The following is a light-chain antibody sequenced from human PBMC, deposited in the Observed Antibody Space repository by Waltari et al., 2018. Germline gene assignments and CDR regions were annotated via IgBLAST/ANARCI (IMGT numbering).Light chain of an antibody. J-gene: IGKJ4*01. CDR2: DTS. CDR3: QQGVILPLT. V-gene: IGKV3-11*01. Sequence: EIVLTQSPVTLPLAAGERATLSCRARESVSNYLAWYQQKPGQSPTLLIYDTSKRATGIPGRCSGSGYGTDFTLTINNLEAEDFALYYCQQGVILPLTFGGGTKLEIK. CDR1: ESVSNY.